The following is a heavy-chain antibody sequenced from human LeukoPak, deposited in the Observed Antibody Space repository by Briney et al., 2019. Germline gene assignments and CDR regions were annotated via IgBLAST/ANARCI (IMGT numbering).Heavy chain of an antibody. V-gene: IGHV3-21*01. CDR2: ISSSSSYI. Sequence: PGGSLRLSCAASGFTFNSYEMNWVRQAPGKGLEWVSSISSSSSYIYYADSVKGRFTISRDNAKNSLYLQMNSLRAEDTAVYYCARDAYIVGATNWGQGTLVTVSS. J-gene: IGHJ4*02. CDR1: GFTFNSYE. CDR3: ARDAYIVGATN. D-gene: IGHD1-26*01.